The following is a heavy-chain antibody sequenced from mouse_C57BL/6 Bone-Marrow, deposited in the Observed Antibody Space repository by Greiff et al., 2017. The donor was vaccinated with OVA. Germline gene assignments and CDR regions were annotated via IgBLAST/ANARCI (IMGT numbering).Heavy chain of an antibody. J-gene: IGHJ4*01. CDR1: GFSFTSYG. CDR3: ARSFEAMDY. V-gene: IGHV2-2*01. Sequence: VKLMESGPGLVQPSPCLSITCTVSGFSFTSYGVHWVRQSPGKGLEWLGVIWSGGSTDYNAAFISRLSISKDKSKSQVFIKMNSLQADETAIDYCARSFEAMDYWGQGTSVTVSS. CDR2: IWSGGST.